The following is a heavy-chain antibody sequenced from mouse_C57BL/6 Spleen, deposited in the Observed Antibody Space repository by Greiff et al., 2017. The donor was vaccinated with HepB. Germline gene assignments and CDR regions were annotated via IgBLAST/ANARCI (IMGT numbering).Heavy chain of an antibody. CDR2: IWRGGST. V-gene: IGHV2-5*01. Sequence: VQLQESGPGLVQPSQRLSITCTVSGFSLTSYGVHWVRQSPGKGLEWLGVIWRGGSTDYNAAFMSRLSITKDNSKSQVFFKMNSLQADDTAIYYCAKEDGSSYWYFDVWGTGTTVTVSS. D-gene: IGHD1-1*01. CDR1: GFSLTSYG. CDR3: AKEDGSSYWYFDV. J-gene: IGHJ1*03.